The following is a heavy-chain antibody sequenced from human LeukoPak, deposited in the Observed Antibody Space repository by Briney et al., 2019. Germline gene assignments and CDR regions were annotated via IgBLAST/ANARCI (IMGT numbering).Heavy chain of an antibody. V-gene: IGHV1-2*02. Sequence: ASVKVSCKASGYTFTDYYMHWVRQAPGQGLEWMGWINPNGGGTNYAQKFQGRVTMTRDTSISTAYMELSRLRSDDTAVYYCAREGPIVGATHLVDYWGQGTLVSVSS. CDR3: AREGPIVGATHLVDY. CDR2: INPNGGGT. J-gene: IGHJ4*02. D-gene: IGHD1-26*01. CDR1: GYTFTDYY.